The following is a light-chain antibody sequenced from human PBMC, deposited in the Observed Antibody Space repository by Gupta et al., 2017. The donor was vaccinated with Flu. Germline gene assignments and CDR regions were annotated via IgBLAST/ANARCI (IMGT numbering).Light chain of an antibody. CDR1: RSVTSNY. Sequence: ESGTLSCRASRSVTSNYLARYQQKRGQAPRLLVYGASRRATGVPDRFSGSGSGTDFTLTISRLEPEDIAVYFCQQYGSSPLTFGGGTKVESK. V-gene: IGKV3-20*01. J-gene: IGKJ4*01. CDR3: QQYGSSPLT. CDR2: GAS.